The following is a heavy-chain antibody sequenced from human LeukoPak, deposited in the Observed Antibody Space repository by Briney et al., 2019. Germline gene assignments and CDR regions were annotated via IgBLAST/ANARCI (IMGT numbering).Heavy chain of an antibody. Sequence: KPGGSLRLSCAASGFTFSKTWMSWVRQAPGKGLEWVGRSQSNTDGGTSNYAAPVNGRFTISRDDSKNTLYLQMNSLKTEDTAVYYCTTDLYYDSSGYYYGGFNAFDIWGQGTMVTVSS. CDR1: GFTFSKTW. CDR2: SQSNTDGGTS. D-gene: IGHD3-22*01. J-gene: IGHJ3*02. V-gene: IGHV3-15*01. CDR3: TTDLYYDSSGYYYGGFNAFDI.